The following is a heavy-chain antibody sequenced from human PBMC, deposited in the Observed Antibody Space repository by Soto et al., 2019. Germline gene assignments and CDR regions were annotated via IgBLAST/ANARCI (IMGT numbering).Heavy chain of an antibody. CDR3: AREVPSGLIIFIDC. Sequence: GGSLRLSCVASGFTFSAYNMAWVRQAPGKGLEWVSAIGGGNDGHYAASVRGRFTISRDDSKNTLYLQMDSLRVEDTAVYYCAREVPSGLIIFIDCWGQGALVTVSS. CDR1: GFTFSAYN. J-gene: IGHJ4*02. D-gene: IGHD2-8*01. V-gene: IGHV3-23*01. CDR2: IGGGNDG.